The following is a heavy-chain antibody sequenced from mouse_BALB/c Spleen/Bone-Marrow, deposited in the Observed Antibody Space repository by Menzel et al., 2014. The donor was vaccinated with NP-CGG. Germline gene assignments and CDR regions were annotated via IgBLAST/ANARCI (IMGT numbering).Heavy chain of an antibody. CDR2: IDPSDSYT. CDR1: GYTFTSYW. CDR3: TRMWAY. J-gene: IGHJ3*01. V-gene: IGHV1S127*01. Sequence: QVQLQQSGAELVKPGASVKMSCKASGYTFTSYWMHWVKQRPGQGLEWIGTIDPSDSYTSYNQKFKGKATLTVDTSSSTVYMQLSSLTSEDSAVYYCTRMWAYWGQGTLVTVSA.